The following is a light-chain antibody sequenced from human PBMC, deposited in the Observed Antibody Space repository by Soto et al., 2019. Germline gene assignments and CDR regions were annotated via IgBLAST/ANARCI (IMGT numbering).Light chain of an antibody. CDR2: SAS. Sequence: DNQVTQSPASVSASIGERVTITCRASQSVSSSFLNWYQQKPGKAPKLLIFSASSLQSGVPSRFSGSGSGTDFTLTISSLQPEDFATYYCQQSYSTPPWTFGQGTKVDI. V-gene: IGKV1-39*01. CDR1: QSVSSSF. CDR3: QQSYSTPPWT. J-gene: IGKJ1*01.